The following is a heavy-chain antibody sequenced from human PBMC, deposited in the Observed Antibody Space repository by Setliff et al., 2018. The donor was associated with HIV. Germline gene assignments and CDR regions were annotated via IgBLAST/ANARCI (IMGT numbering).Heavy chain of an antibody. V-gene: IGHV3-20*04. J-gene: IGHJ6*02. CDR2: INWNGGST. CDR3: ARDRYGPNYYGMDV. D-gene: IGHD4-17*01. Sequence: AGGSLRLSCAVSGFTFDDYGMSWVRQAPGKGLEWVSGINWNGGSTGYAESVKGRFTISRDNAKNSLYLQMNSLRAEDTAVYYCARDRYGPNYYGMDVWGQGTTVTVSS. CDR1: GFTFDDYG.